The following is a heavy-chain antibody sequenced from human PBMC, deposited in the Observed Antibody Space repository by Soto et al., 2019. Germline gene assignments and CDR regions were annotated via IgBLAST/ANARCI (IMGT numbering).Heavy chain of an antibody. CDR2: IWYDGSNK. V-gene: IGHV3-33*01. D-gene: IGHD2-15*01. J-gene: IGHJ3*02. CDR3: ARRGRLGYCSGGSCTKYKGAFDI. Sequence: QVQLVESGGGVVQPGRSLRLSCAASGFTFSSYGMHWVRQAPGKGLEWVAVIWYDGSNKYYADSVKGRFTISRDNSKNTLYLEMNRLRAEGTAVYYCARRGRLGYCSGGSCTKYKGAFDIWGQGTMVTVSS. CDR1: GFTFSSYG.